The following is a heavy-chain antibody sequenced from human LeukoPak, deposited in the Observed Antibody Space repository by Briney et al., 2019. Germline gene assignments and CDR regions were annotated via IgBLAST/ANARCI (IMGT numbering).Heavy chain of an antibody. CDR1: GGTFSSYA. Sequence: SVKVSCKASGGTFSSYAISWVRQAPGQGLEWMGGIIPIFGTANYAQKFQGRVTITTDESTSTAYMELSSLRSEDTAVYYCARDAGKKFGVVIKYYYYYMDVWGKGTTVTVSS. CDR2: IIPIFGTA. D-gene: IGHD3-3*01. CDR3: ARDAGKKFGVVIKYYYYYMDV. V-gene: IGHV1-69*05. J-gene: IGHJ6*03.